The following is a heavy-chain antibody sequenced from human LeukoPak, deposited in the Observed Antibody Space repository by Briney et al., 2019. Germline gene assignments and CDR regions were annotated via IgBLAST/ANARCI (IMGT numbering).Heavy chain of an antibody. V-gene: IGHV1-69*13. CDR1: GGTFSSYA. J-gene: IGHJ4*02. D-gene: IGHD3-22*01. CDR2: IFPIFGTA. Sequence: SVKVSCKASGGTFSSYAISWVRQAPGQGLEWMGGIFPIFGTANYAQKFQGRVTITADESTSTAYMELSSLRSEDTAVYYCAKDPNYYDSSGYLPYYFDYWGQGTLVTVSS. CDR3: AKDPNYYDSSGYLPYYFDY.